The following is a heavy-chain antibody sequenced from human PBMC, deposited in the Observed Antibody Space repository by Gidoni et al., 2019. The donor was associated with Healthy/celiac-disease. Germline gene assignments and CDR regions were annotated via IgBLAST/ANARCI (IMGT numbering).Heavy chain of an antibody. D-gene: IGHD1-26*01. Sequence: EVQLLESGGGLVQPGGSLRLSCAASGFTFSSYAMSWVRQAPGKGREWFSAISGSCGSTYYADSVKGRFTISIYNSKNTLYLQMNSLRAEDTAVYYCAKSGDRFKWELLPYFDYWGQGTLVTVSS. V-gene: IGHV3-23*01. J-gene: IGHJ4*02. CDR3: AKSGDRFKWELLPYFDY. CDR2: ISGSCGST. CDR1: GFTFSSYA.